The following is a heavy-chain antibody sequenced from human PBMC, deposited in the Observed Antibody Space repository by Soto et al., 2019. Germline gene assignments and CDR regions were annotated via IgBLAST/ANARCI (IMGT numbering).Heavy chain of an antibody. CDR2: IYSRGRT. CDR1: GGSISSDDFY. CDR3: ARDRSNSPDYFDY. J-gene: IGHJ4*02. Sequence: QVQLQESGPGLVKPSQTLSLTCTVSGGSISSDDFYWSWLLQPPGKCLEWIGYIYSRGRTSSTPSPKSRVTLSIDPSKNQFSLKLRFVSAADTAVYYCARDRSNSPDYFDYWGQVTLVTVS. D-gene: IGHD6-6*01. V-gene: IGHV4-30-4*01.